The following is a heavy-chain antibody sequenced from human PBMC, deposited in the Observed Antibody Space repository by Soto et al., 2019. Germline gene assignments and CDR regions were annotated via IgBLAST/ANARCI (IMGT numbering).Heavy chain of an antibody. J-gene: IGHJ4*02. CDR1: GGSISSGDYY. V-gene: IGHV4-30-4*01. CDR3: ARVGPMVRGRAFDY. CDR2: IYYSGST. Sequence: SETLSLTCTVSGGSISSGDYYWSWIRQPPGKGLEWIGYIYYSGSTYYNPSLKSRVTISVDTSKNQFSLKLSSVTAADTAVYYCARVGPMVRGRAFDYWGQGTLVTVSS. D-gene: IGHD3-10*01.